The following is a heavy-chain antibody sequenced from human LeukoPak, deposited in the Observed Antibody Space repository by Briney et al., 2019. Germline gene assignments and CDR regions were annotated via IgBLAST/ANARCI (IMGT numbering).Heavy chain of an antibody. V-gene: IGHV1-2*02. J-gene: IGHJ5*02. D-gene: IGHD6-13*01. CDR2: INPNSGGT. CDR3: ARGGSPPAWWFDP. Sequence: ASVKVSCKASGYTFTGYYMHWVRQAPGQGLEWMGWINPNSGGTNYAQKLQGRVTMTTDTSTSTAYMELRSLRSDDTAVYYCARGGSPPAWWFDPWGQGTLVTVSS. CDR1: GYTFTGYY.